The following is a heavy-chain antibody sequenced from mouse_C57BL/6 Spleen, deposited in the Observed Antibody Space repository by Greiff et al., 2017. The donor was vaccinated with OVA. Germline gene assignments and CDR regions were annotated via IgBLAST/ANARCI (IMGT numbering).Heavy chain of an antibody. Sequence: EVQLQESGPGLVKPSQSLSLTCSVTGYSITSGYYWNWIRQFPGNKLEWMGYISYDGSNNYNPSLKNRISITRDTSKNQFFLKLNSVTTEDTATYYCAREDYGSSPWFAYWDQGTLVTVSA. CDR3: AREDYGSSPWFAY. CDR2: ISYDGSN. D-gene: IGHD1-1*01. CDR1: GYSITSGYY. V-gene: IGHV3-6*01. J-gene: IGHJ3*01.